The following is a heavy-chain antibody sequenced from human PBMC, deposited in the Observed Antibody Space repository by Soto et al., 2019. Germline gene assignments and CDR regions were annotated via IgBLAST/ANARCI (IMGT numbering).Heavy chain of an antibody. CDR3: ARAPGYCSGGSCYLLRYFDY. V-gene: IGHV4-31*03. J-gene: IGHJ4*02. D-gene: IGHD2-15*01. CDR2: IYYSGST. Sequence: QVQLQESGPGLVKPSQTLSLTCTVSGGSISSGGYYWSWIRQHPGKGLEWIGYIYYSGSTYYNPSLKSRVTLSVDTSKNQFSLKLSSVTAADTAVYYCARAPGYCSGGSCYLLRYFDYWGQGTLVTVSS. CDR1: GGSISSGGYY.